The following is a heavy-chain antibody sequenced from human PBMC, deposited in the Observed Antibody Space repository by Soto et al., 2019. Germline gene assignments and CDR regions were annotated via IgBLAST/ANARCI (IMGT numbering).Heavy chain of an antibody. CDR2: TYYRSKWYN. CDR3: ARGRWSTFDY. Sequence: PSQTISLTCDVSGDSVSSDNIAWNWLRQSPWRGLEWLGRTYYRSKWYNEYAVSVRSRITINLDTSKNQFSLQLNSVTPEDTAVYYCARGRWSTFDYSGQGAQVTVS. CDR1: GDSVSSDNIA. D-gene: IGHD2-15*01. J-gene: IGHJ4*02. V-gene: IGHV6-1*01.